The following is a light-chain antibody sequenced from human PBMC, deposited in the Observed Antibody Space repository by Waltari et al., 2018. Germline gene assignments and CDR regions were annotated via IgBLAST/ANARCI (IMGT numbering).Light chain of an antibody. CDR2: GAS. V-gene: IGKV3-15*01. CDR1: QRVSSN. J-gene: IGKJ3*01. Sequence: EIVMTQSPATLSVSPGERATLSCRASQRVSSNLAWYQQKPGQAPRLLIYGASTRATGIAARFSGSGSGTEFTLTISSLQSEDFAVYYCQKYNNWPRAFGPGTKVDIK. CDR3: QKYNNWPRA.